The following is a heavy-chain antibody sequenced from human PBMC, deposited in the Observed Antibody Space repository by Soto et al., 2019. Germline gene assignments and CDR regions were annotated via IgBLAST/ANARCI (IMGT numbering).Heavy chain of an antibody. CDR3: ATPRNGDDYFGLDV. CDR2: IWNDGSNE. CDR1: GFTFRDYG. V-gene: IGHV3-33*08. J-gene: IGHJ6*02. Sequence: QVPLVESGGGVVQPGRSLRLSFGASGFTFRDYGMHWVRQAPGKGLEWVAVIWNDGSNEEYAESVKGRFTISRDNSKDTLYLQMNSLRSEDTGVYFCATPRNGDDYFGLDVWGQGTTVIVSS. D-gene: IGHD2-8*01.